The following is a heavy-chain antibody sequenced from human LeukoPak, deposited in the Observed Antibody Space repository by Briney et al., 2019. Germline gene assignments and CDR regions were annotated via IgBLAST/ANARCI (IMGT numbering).Heavy chain of an antibody. Sequence: GGSLRLSCAASGFTFSDSYMTWVRQAPGKGVEWVAYISGSGHDINYSDSVKGRFTISRDNAKNSLYLQMNSLRAEDTAVYYCARDLGLVPFDYWGQGTLVTVSS. D-gene: IGHD6-19*01. CDR1: GFTFSDSY. J-gene: IGHJ4*02. CDR3: ARDLGLVPFDY. V-gene: IGHV3-11*04. CDR2: ISGSGHDI.